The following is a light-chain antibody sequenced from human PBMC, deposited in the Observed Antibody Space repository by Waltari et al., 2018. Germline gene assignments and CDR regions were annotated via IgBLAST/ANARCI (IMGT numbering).Light chain of an antibody. CDR1: SSDVGSYNL. Sequence: QSSLTQPASVSGSPGQSITISCTGTSSDVGSYNLVSWYQQHPGKAPKLMLYEGSKRHSGGSNRFSGSKSGNTASLTISGLQAEDEADYYCCSYAGSSTFYVFGTGTKVTVL. J-gene: IGLJ1*01. V-gene: IGLV2-23*01. CDR2: EGS. CDR3: CSYAGSSTFYV.